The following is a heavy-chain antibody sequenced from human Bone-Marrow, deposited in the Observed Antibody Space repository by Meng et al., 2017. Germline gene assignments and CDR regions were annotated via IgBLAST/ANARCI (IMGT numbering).Heavy chain of an antibody. J-gene: IGHJ5*02. CDR3: ASGYCSGGSCQVGWFDP. Sequence: VRRQQGRAVLLNPSDPLSLICAVYGGSFSGYYWSWIRQPPGKGLEWIGEINHSGSTNYNPSLKSRVTISVDTSKNQFSLKLSSVTAADTAVYYCASGYCSGGSCQVGWFDPWGQGTLVTVSS. D-gene: IGHD2-15*01. CDR1: GGSFSGYY. CDR2: INHSGST. V-gene: IGHV4-34*01.